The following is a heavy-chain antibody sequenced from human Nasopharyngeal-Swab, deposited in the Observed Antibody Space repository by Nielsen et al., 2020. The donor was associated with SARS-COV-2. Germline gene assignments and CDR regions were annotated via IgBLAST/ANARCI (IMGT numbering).Heavy chain of an antibody. CDR3: ARDPSGWGAYSDY. J-gene: IGHJ4*02. D-gene: IGHD6-19*01. CDR1: GYTFINYG. CDR2: SSPNNRDT. Sequence: ASVKVSCKASGYTFINYGITWVRQAPGQGLEWMGWSSPNNRDTAYAQTVQGRVTMTTDTSTTTAYMELRRLRSDDTAVYYCARDPSGWGAYSDYWGQGTLVTVSS. V-gene: IGHV1-18*01.